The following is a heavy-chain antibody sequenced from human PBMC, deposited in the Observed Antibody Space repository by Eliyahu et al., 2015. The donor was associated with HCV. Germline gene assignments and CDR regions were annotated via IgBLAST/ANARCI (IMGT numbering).Heavy chain of an antibody. V-gene: IGHV4-39*01. CDR3: ARRAVDTAMVKDYFEY. Sequence: QLQLQESGPGLVKPSETLSLTCTVSGGSIRRSSYFWAWIRQPPGKGLEWIGSIYESGSSDFKSSLKSRVTIFEDTSKNQVSLKLSSVTAADTAVYYCARRAVDTAMVKDYFEYWGQGILVTVSS. CDR2: IYESGSS. D-gene: IGHD5-18*01. J-gene: IGHJ4*02. CDR1: GGSIRRSSYF.